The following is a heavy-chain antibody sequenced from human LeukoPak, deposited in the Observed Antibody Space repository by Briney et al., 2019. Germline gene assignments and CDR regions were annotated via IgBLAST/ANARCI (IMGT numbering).Heavy chain of an antibody. J-gene: IGHJ4*02. CDR1: GGSFSTYY. V-gene: IGHV4-34*01. CDR2: INHSGST. Sequence: SETLSLTCAVYGGSFSTYYWSWIRQPPGKGLEWIGEINHSGSTNYNPSLKSRVTISVDTSKNQFSLKLSSVTAADTAVYYCARDFSYYYGSGSDYNVGFDYWGQGVLVTVSS. D-gene: IGHD3-10*01. CDR3: ARDFSYYYGSGSDYNVGFDY.